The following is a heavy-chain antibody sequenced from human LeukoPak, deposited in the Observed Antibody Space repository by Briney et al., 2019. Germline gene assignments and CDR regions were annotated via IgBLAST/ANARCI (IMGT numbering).Heavy chain of an antibody. V-gene: IGHV1-2*02. D-gene: IGHD3-9*01. CDR1: GYTFTGYY. CDR2: INPNSGGT. CDR3: ARGRHYDILTGYYVFGWFDP. J-gene: IGHJ5*02. Sequence: ASVKVSCKASGYTFTGYYMHWVRQAPGQGLEWMGWINPNSGGTNYAQKFQGRVTMTRDTSISTAYMELSRLRSDDTAVYYCARGRHYDILTGYYVFGWFDPWGQGTLVTVSS.